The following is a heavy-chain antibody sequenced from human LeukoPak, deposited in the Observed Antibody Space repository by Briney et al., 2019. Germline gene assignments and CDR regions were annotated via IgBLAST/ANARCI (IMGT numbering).Heavy chain of an antibody. CDR2: ISSSSSTI. Sequence: PGGSLRLSCAASGFTFSSYSMNWVRQAPGKGLEWVSYISSSSSTIYYADSVKGRFTISRDNAKNSLYLQMNSLRAEDTAVYYCARVYYDFWFDPWGQGTLVTVSS. CDR1: GFTFSSYS. D-gene: IGHD3-3*01. V-gene: IGHV3-48*01. J-gene: IGHJ5*02. CDR3: ARVYYDFWFDP.